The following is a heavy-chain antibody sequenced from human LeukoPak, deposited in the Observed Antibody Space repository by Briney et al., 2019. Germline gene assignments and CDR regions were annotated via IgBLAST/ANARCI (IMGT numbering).Heavy chain of an antibody. J-gene: IGHJ5*02. D-gene: IGHD3-3*01. CDR2: IYPGDSDT. Sequence: GESLKISCKGSGYSFTSYWIGWVRQMPGKGLEWMGIIYPGDSDTRYSPSFQGQVTISADKSISTAYLQWSSLKASDTAMYYCARRLFWSGSYNKDWFDPWGQGTLVTVSS. V-gene: IGHV5-51*01. CDR3: ARRLFWSGSYNKDWFDP. CDR1: GYSFTSYW.